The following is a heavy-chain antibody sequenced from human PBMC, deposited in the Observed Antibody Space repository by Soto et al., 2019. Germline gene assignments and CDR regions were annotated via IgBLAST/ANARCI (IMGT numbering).Heavy chain of an antibody. CDR3: AKAIIPDHYYYGMDV. CDR1: GFTFSRYG. V-gene: IGHV3-30*18. Sequence: QVQLVESGGGVVQPGRSLRLSCAASGFTFSRYGIHWVRQAPGKGLEWVGVISFDGNNKFYADSVKGRLTISRDNSKSTLYLQMSSLRAEDTAVYYCAKAIIPDHYYYGMDVWGQGITVTVSS. D-gene: IGHD2-2*01. J-gene: IGHJ6*02. CDR2: ISFDGNNK.